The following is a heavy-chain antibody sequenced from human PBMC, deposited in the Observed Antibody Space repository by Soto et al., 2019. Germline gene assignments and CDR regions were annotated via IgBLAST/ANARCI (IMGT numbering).Heavy chain of an antibody. CDR2: ISFDGRHT. V-gene: IGHV3-30*18. Sequence: GGSLRLSCAASGFTFSSYGMHWVRQAPGKGLEWVAVISFDGRHTYYVDSVKGRFTISRDSSKNTLYLQMNSLRAEDTAVYYCAKGLFDNNHIPRFDPRGQGTLVTVSS. J-gene: IGHJ5*02. CDR1: GFTFSSYG. CDR3: AKGLFDNNHIPRFDP. D-gene: IGHD2-21*01.